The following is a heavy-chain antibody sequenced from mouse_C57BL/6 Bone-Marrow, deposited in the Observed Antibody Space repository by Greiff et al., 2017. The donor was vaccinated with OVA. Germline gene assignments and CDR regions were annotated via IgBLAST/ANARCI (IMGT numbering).Heavy chain of an antibody. Sequence: DVHLVESGEGLVKPGGSLKLSCAASGFTFSSYAMSWVRQTPEKRLEWVAYISSGGDYIYYADTVKGRFTISRDNARNTLYLQMSSLKSEDTAMYYCTRYGNYGDFDYWGQGTTLTVSS. CDR1: GFTFSSYA. J-gene: IGHJ2*01. D-gene: IGHD2-10*02. CDR2: ISSGGDYI. V-gene: IGHV5-9-1*02. CDR3: TRYGNYGDFDY.